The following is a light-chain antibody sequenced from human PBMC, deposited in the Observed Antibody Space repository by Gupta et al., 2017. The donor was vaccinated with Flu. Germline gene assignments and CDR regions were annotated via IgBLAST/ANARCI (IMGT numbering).Light chain of an antibody. J-gene: IGLJ3*02. Sequence: VSGSPGQSVTIICTGTSSDVGGYSSVSWYQQYPDKAPKLMVFDVSERPSGVPDRFSGPKSGNTDSLTISGLQAEDEADYYCCSSAGRKTGVFGGGTRLTVL. CDR1: SSDVGGYSS. CDR2: DVS. CDR3: CSSAGRKTGV. V-gene: IGLV2-11*03.